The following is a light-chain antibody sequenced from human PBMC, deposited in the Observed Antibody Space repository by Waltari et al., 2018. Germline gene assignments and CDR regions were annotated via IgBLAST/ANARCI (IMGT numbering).Light chain of an antibody. J-gene: IGLJ7*01. CDR3: QVWDVESDHVF. CDR1: YFGTED. CDR2: TNS. V-gene: IGLV3-21*01. Sequence: SYGLTQPHSVSVSTGQTARITCGGDYFGTEDVNWYQQKPPQAPFLVIYTNSARPSGIPDRFSGSRSGNTATLIIGGVEAGDEAEYYCQVWDVESDHVFFGGGTRLTVL.